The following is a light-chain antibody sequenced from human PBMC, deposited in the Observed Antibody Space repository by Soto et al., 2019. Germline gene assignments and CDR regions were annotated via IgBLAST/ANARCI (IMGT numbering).Light chain of an antibody. CDR2: GAS. V-gene: IGKV3-15*01. Sequence: EIVMTQSPATLSVSPGERATLSCRASQSVSGNLAWYQQKPGQAPRLLIYGASTRATGIQARFSGSGFGTEFTLTISSLQSEDFAFYYCQQYNNWPPWTFGRGTKVEIK. CDR3: QQYNNWPPWT. CDR1: QSVSGN. J-gene: IGKJ1*01.